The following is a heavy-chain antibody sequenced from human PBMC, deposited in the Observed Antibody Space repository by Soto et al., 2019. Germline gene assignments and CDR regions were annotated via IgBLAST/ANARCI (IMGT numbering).Heavy chain of an antibody. J-gene: IGHJ4*02. CDR2: INQDGTLK. V-gene: IGHV3-7*03. CDR1: GLTFSNYW. Sequence: EVQLVESGGGLVQPGGSLRLSCAASGLTFSNYWMSWVRQAPGKGLEWVASINQDGTLKYYVDSVKGRFTISRDNAQNSFFLQMISLRAEDTAVYYCARWHRSGWYLDIWGQGTLLSVSS. CDR3: ARWHRSGWYLDI. D-gene: IGHD6-19*01.